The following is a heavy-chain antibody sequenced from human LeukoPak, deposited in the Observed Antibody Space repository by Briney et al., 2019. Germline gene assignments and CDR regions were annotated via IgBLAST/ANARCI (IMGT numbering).Heavy chain of an antibody. CDR1: GGSFSSYY. CDR2: IYTSGST. Sequence: SETLSLTCSVSGGSFSSYYWGWIRQPAGKGLEWIGRIYTSGSTNYNPSLKSRVTMSVDMSTNQFSLKLSSVTAADTAVYYCARAGDSSGYEYYFDYWGQGTLVTVSS. CDR3: ARAGDSSGYEYYFDY. J-gene: IGHJ4*02. D-gene: IGHD3-22*01. V-gene: IGHV4-4*07.